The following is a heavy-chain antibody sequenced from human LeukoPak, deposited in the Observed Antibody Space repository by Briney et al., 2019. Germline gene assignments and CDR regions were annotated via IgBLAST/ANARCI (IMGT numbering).Heavy chain of an antibody. CDR3: ARAGYSSGWFDY. V-gene: IGHV4-61*08. Sequence: SQTLSLTCTVSGGSISSGDYYWSWIRQPPGKGLEWIGYIYYSGSTNYNPSLKSRVTISVDTSKNQFPLKLSSVTAADTAVYYCARAGYSSGWFDYWGQGTLVTVSS. D-gene: IGHD6-19*01. J-gene: IGHJ4*02. CDR2: IYYSGST. CDR1: GGSISSGDYY.